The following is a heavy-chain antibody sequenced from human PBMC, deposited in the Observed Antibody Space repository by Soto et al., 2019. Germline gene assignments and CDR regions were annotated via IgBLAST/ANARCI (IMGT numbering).Heavy chain of an antibody. J-gene: IGHJ4*02. CDR2: IWYDGSNK. CDR3: AREPPYPSYCSSTSCYGDYWAY. D-gene: IGHD2-2*01. CDR1: GFTFSSYG. V-gene: IGHV3-33*01. Sequence: QVQLVESGGGVVQPGRSLRLSCAASGFTFSSYGMHWVRQAPGKGLEWVAVIWYDGSNKYYADSVKGRFTISRDNSKNTLYRQMNSLRGDDTAVYYCAREPPYPSYCSSTSCYGDYWAYWGQGTLVTVSS.